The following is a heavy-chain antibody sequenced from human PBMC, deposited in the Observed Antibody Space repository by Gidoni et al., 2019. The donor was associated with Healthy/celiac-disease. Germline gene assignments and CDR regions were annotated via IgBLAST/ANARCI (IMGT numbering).Heavy chain of an antibody. V-gene: IGHV3-11*01. CDR2: IMSSGSTI. Sequence: QVPQVESGRGLVKPAGSLRLYRPASGFTSRYYYMSWIRQAPGKGLGWVSYIMSSGSTIFYADSVKGRFPISRNNAKNSLYLQMNSLRAEDTAVYYCARAPGLELPHNLDPWGQGTLVTVSS. CDR1: GFTSRYYY. D-gene: IGHD1-7*01. CDR3: ARAPGLELPHNLDP. J-gene: IGHJ5*02.